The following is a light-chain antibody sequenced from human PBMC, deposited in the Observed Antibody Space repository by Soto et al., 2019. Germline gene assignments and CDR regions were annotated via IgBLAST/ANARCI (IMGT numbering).Light chain of an antibody. V-gene: IGKV3-15*01. CDR1: QTIDNT. CDR2: DTS. CDR3: QPYNNWPLT. Sequence: EIVMTQSPATLSLSPGERATLSCRASQTIDNTLAWYQHKPGQTPRLLIYDTSTRATGVPTRFSGSRSGAEFTLTINSLQSEDFAVYYCQPYNNWPLTFGGGTKVDIK. J-gene: IGKJ4*01.